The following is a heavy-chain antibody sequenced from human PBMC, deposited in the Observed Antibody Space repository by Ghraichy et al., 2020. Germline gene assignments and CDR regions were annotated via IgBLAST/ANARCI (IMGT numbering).Heavy chain of an antibody. CDR3: AKDQRQQQLSY. V-gene: IGHV3-30*02. CDR2: IRYDGSNK. CDR1: GFTFSSYG. D-gene: IGHD6-13*01. Sequence: GGSLRLSCAASGFTFSSYGMHWVRQAPGKGLEWVAFIRYDGSNKYYADSVKGRFTISRDNSKNTLYLQMNSLRAEDTAVYYCAKDQRQQQLSYWGQGTLVTVSS. J-gene: IGHJ4*02.